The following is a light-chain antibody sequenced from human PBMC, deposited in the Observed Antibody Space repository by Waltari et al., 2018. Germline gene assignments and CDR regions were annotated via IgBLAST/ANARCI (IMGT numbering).Light chain of an antibody. Sequence: EILMTQSPATLSVSPGERATLSCRASQSIGNNLAWYQQKPGLPPRLLIFGASTRATTIPARFSGSGSVTEFTLTISNLQSEDFAVYYCQQYNDWPPWTFGQGTKVEIK. V-gene: IGKV3-15*01. CDR2: GAS. CDR1: QSIGNN. CDR3: QQYNDWPPWT. J-gene: IGKJ1*01.